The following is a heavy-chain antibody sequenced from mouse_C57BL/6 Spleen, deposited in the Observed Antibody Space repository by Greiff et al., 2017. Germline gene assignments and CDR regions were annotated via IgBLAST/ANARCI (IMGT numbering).Heavy chain of an antibody. CDR1: GFTFSDYG. CDR3: ARVGSSGCFDY. CDR2: ISSGSSTT. V-gene: IGHV5-17*01. D-gene: IGHD3-2*02. Sequence: EVQVVESGGGLVKPGGSLKLSCAASGFTFSDYGMHWVRQAPEKGLEWVAYISSGSSTTYYTDTVKGRFTISRDNAKNTLYLQMTRLRSEDTAMYYCARVGSSGCFDYWGQGTTLTVSS. J-gene: IGHJ2*01.